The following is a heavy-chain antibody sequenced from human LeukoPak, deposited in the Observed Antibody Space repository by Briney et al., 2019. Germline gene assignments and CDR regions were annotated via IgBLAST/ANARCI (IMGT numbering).Heavy chain of an antibody. CDR2: IIPIFGTA. CDR1: GGTFSSYA. Sequence: ASVKVSCKASGGTFSSYAISWVRQAPGQGLEWMGGIIPIFGTANYAQKFQGRVTITTDESTSTAYMELSSLRSEDTAVYYCARSRGYSGSYLGYYYYYYMDVWGKGTTVTVSS. V-gene: IGHV1-69*05. D-gene: IGHD1-26*01. CDR3: ARSRGYSGSYLGYYYYYYMDV. J-gene: IGHJ6*03.